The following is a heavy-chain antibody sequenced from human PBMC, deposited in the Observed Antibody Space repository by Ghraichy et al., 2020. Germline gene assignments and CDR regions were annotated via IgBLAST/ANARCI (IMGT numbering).Heavy chain of an antibody. V-gene: IGHV1-69*13. CDR1: GGTFSSYA. J-gene: IGHJ4*02. CDR3: AREYSYGYLFLGY. D-gene: IGHD5-18*01. Sequence: SVKVSCKASGGTFSSYAISWVRQAPGQGLEWMGGIIPIFGTANYAQKFQGRVTITADESTSTAYMELSSLRSEDTAVYYCAREYSYGYLFLGYWGQGTLVTVSS. CDR2: IIPIFGTA.